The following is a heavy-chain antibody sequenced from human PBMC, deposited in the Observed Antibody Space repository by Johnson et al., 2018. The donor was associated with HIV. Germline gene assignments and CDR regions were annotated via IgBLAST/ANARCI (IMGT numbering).Heavy chain of an antibody. J-gene: IGHJ3*02. Sequence: QVQLVESGGGVVQPGRSLRLSCAASGFTFSSYAMHWVRQAPGKGLEWVAVISYDGSDKYYADSVKGRFTISRDNSKNKLYLQMNSLRVEDTAVYYCARDLDTAMVTCAFDIWGQGTMVTVSS. CDR1: GFTFSSYA. V-gene: IGHV3-30*04. CDR3: ARDLDTAMVTCAFDI. D-gene: IGHD5-18*01. CDR2: ISYDGSDK.